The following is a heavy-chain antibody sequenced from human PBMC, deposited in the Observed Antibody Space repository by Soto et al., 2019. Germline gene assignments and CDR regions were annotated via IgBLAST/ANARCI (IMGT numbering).Heavy chain of an antibody. Sequence: SKTPSIPFAVYGGSLSRYYWKWILQPPGKGLEWIGEINHSGSTNYNPSLKSRVTISVDTSKNQFSLKLSSVTAADTAVYYCARGSLSYCSSTSCSRNYYYYYMDVWGKGTTVT. J-gene: IGHJ6*03. CDR3: ARGSLSYCSSTSCSRNYYYYYMDV. CDR1: GGSLSRYY. V-gene: IGHV4-34*01. D-gene: IGHD2-2*01. CDR2: INHSGST.